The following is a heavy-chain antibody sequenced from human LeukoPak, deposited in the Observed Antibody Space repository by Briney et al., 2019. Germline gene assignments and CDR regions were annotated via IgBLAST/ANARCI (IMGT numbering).Heavy chain of an antibody. Sequence: PGGSLRLSCAASGFTFSSYAMRWVRQAPGKGLEWVSAISGSGGSTYYADFVKGRCTISRDDSKNTLYLQMNSLRAEDTAVYYCASPPRGTRTQNYFDYWGQGTLVTVSS. V-gene: IGHV3-23*01. CDR2: ISGSGGST. J-gene: IGHJ4*02. D-gene: IGHD2-2*01. CDR1: GFTFSSYA. CDR3: ASPPRGTRTQNYFDY.